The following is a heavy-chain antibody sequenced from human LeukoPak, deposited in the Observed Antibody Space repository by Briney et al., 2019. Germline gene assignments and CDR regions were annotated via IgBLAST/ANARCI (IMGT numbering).Heavy chain of an antibody. Sequence: SETLSLTCTVSGGSISSSSYYWGWIRQPPGKGLEWIGSIYYSGSTYYNPSLKSRVTISVDKSKNQFSLKLSSVTAADTAVYYWARGLVGTTGEQNWFDPWGQGTLVTVSS. CDR3: ARGLVGTTGEQNWFDP. D-gene: IGHD1-26*01. CDR2: IYYSGST. CDR1: GGSISSSSYY. J-gene: IGHJ5*02. V-gene: IGHV4-39*07.